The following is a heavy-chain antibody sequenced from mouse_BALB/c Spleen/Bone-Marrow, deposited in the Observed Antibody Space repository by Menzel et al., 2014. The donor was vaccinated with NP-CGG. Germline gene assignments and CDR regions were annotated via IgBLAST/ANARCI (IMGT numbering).Heavy chain of an antibody. V-gene: IGHV5-17*02. Sequence: EVNVVESGGGLVQPGGSRKLSCAASGFTFSSFGMHWVRQAPEKGLVWVAYISSGSSTIFYADTVKGRFTVSRDNPKNTLFLQMTSLRSEDTAMYYCTRGGNWDDFDYWGQGTTLTVSS. J-gene: IGHJ2*01. CDR1: GFTFSSFG. CDR2: ISSGSSTI. D-gene: IGHD4-1*01. CDR3: TRGGNWDDFDY.